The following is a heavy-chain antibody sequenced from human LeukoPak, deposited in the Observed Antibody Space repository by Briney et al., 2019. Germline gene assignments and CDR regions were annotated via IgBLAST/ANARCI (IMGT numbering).Heavy chain of an antibody. CDR1: GYTFKKYG. Sequence: ASVKVSCKGFGYTFKKYGISWVRQAPGQGLEWMGLISTYNGDTHYAQKFQGRVTMTTDTSTSTAYMELRSLRSDDTAVYYCARDPTNTSGWYVYFDYWGQGTLVTVSS. D-gene: IGHD6-19*01. J-gene: IGHJ4*02. V-gene: IGHV1-18*01. CDR2: ISTYNGDT. CDR3: ARDPTNTSGWYVYFDY.